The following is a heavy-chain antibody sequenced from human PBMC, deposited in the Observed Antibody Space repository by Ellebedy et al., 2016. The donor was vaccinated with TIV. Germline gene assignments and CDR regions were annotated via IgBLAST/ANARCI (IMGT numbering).Heavy chain of an antibody. V-gene: IGHV1-46*01. D-gene: IGHD3-16*02. CDR3: ARAPLSGVFYGMDV. CDR1: GYTFTNYY. CDR2: INPGGGGT. Sequence: AASVKVSCKASGYTFTNYYMNWVRQAPGQGLEWMGLINPGGGGTSYAQKFQGRVTMTRDTSTSTVYMELSNLSSEDTALYYCARAPLSGVFYGMDVWGQGTTVTVSS. J-gene: IGHJ6*02.